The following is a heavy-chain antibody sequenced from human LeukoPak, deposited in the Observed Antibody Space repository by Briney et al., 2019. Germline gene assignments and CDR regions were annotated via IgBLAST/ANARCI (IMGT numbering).Heavy chain of an antibody. J-gene: IGHJ5*02. CDR3: APDIVVVPAATS. D-gene: IGHD2-2*01. CDR1: GFTFSSYA. V-gene: IGHV3-30*04. CDR2: ISYDGSNK. Sequence: GGSLRLSCAASGFTFSSYAMHWVRQAPGKGLEWVAVISYDGSNKYYADSVKGRFTISRDNSKNTLYLQMNSLRAEDTAVYYCAPDIVVVPAATSWGQGTLVTVSS.